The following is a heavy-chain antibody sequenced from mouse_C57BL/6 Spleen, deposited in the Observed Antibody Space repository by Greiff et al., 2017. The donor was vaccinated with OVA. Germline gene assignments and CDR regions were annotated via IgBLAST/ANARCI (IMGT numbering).Heavy chain of an antibody. CDR1: GYTFTSYW. CDR3: ARNDEYDGDYFDY. V-gene: IGHV1-64*01. D-gene: IGHD2-4*01. CDR2: IHPNSGST. J-gene: IGHJ2*01. Sequence: QVQLQQPGAELVKPGASVKLSCKASGYTFTSYWMHWVKQRPGQGLEWIGMIHPNSGSTNYNEKFKSKATLTVDKSSSTAYMQLSSLTSEDSAVYYCARNDEYDGDYFDYWGQGTTLTVSS.